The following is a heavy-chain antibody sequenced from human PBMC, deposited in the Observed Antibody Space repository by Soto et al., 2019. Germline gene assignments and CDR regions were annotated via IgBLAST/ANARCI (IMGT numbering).Heavy chain of an antibody. CDR1: GGTFSSYA. CDR2: IIPIFGTA. V-gene: IGHV1-69*13. J-gene: IGHJ4*02. Sequence: SVKVSCKASGGTFSSYAISWVRQAPGQGLEWMGGIIPIFGTANYAQKFQGRVTITADESTNTAYMELSSLRSEDTAVYYCARDEYCSGGSCYLQFDYWGQGTLVTVSS. CDR3: ARDEYCSGGSCYLQFDY. D-gene: IGHD2-15*01.